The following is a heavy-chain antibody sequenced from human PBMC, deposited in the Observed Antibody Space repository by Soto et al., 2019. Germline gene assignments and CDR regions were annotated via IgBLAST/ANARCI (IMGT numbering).Heavy chain of an antibody. V-gene: IGHV3-49*05. CDR1: GFTFGDYA. Sequence: EVQLVESGGGLVKPGRSLRLSCTASGFTFGDYAMCWFRQAPGKGLEWVGFIRSKAYGGTTEYAASVKGRFTISRDHSHSIAYLQMNSMKTECTAVYYCTRGWSRRITMNFPDSWGQGTLVTVSS. CDR3: TRGWSRRITMNFPDS. D-gene: IGHD3-22*01. CDR2: IRSKAYGGTT. J-gene: IGHJ5*01.